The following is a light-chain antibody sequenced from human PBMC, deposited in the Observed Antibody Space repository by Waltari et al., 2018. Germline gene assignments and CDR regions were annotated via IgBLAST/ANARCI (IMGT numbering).Light chain of an antibody. CDR3: QQYYSTPQT. CDR1: ESVLYNSNNKNY. J-gene: IGKJ1*01. CDR2: WAS. Sequence: IVMTQSPDSLTVSLGERATINCKSRESVLYNSNNKNYLAWYQQKPGQPPKLLIYWASTQESGVPDRFSGSGSGTDFTLTISSLQAEDVAVYYCQQYYSTPQTFGQGTKVEIK. V-gene: IGKV4-1*01.